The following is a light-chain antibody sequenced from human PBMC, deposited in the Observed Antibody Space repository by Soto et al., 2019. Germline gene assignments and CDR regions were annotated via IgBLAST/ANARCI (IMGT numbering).Light chain of an antibody. CDR2: DVS. V-gene: IGLV2-14*01. J-gene: IGLJ1*01. CDR1: SSDVGGYNY. Sequence: QSALTQPASVSGSPGQSITISCTGTSSDVGGYNYVSWYQQHPGKAHKLMIYDVSNRPSGVSNRFSGSKSGNTASLTISGLQAEDEPDYYCSSYTSSSLYVFGTGTKLTVL. CDR3: SSYTSSSLYV.